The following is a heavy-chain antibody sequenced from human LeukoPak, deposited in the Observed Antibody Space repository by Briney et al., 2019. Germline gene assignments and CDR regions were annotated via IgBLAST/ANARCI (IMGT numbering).Heavy chain of an antibody. Sequence: PGESLKISCKGSGYSLTTYWIGWVRQMPGKGLEWMGIIYPDDSDTRYSPSFQGQVTISADKSISTAYLQWHSLKASDTAMYYCVSDYSSGWYVGVYYWGQGTLLPVSS. D-gene: IGHD6-19*01. CDR2: IYPDDSDT. CDR3: VSDYSSGWYVGVYY. J-gene: IGHJ4*02. CDR1: GYSLTTYW. V-gene: IGHV5-51*01.